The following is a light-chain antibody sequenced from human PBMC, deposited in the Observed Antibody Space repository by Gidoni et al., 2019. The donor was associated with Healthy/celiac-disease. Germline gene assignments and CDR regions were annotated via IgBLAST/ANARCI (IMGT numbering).Light chain of an antibody. CDR1: QSISSY. CDR3: QQSYSTPRT. CDR2: AAS. V-gene: IGKV1-39*01. Sequence: ITCRASQSISSYLNWYQQKPGKAPKLLIYAASSLQSGVPSRFSGSGSGTDFTLTISSLQPEDFATFYCQQSYSTPRTFGQGTKVEIK. J-gene: IGKJ1*01.